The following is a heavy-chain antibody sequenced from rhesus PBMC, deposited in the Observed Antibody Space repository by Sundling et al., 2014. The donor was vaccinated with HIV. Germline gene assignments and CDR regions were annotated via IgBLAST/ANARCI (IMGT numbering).Heavy chain of an antibody. CDR3: AKAFDEDDFGYYYTVDGFDS. D-gene: IGHD3-9*01. Sequence: EVQLVEAGGGLVQPGGSLKLSCAASGFTFPNYGMSWVRQAPGKGLEWVSTINSGGDIIYYTKSVKGRFTISRDNSKNTLSLQMNRLRAEDTAVYYCAKAFDEDDFGYYYTVDGFDSWGQGAVVTVSS. CDR1: GFTFPNYG. V-gene: IGHV3-103*01. CDR2: INSGGDII. J-gene: IGHJ6*01.